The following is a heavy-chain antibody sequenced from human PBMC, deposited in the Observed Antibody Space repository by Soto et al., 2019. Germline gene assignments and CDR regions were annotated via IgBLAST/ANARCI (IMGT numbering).Heavy chain of an antibody. D-gene: IGHD6-13*01. J-gene: IGHJ4*01. CDR3: AKEYGSTWIDH. Sequence: QVELVESGGGVVQPGRSPRLSCAASGFTFSTYGMHWVRQAPGKGLEWVAAMSYDGTKEYYVDSVKGRFTISRDNSRNTLFLQLNSLRAEDTAVYYCAKEYGSTWIDHWGQEPWSPSPQ. CDR1: GFTFSTYG. CDR2: MSYDGTKE. V-gene: IGHV3-30*18.